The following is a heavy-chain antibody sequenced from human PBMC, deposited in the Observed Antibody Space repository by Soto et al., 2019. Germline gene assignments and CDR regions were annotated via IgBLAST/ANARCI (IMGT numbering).Heavy chain of an antibody. J-gene: IGHJ4*02. D-gene: IGHD3-22*01. CDR2: ISGSGGST. V-gene: IGHV3-23*01. CDR1: GFTFSSYA. CDR3: AKDQDYYDSGGYYLPPYYCDY. Sequence: EVQLLESGGGLVQPGGSLRLSCAASGFTFSSYAMSWVRQAPGKGLEWVSAISGSGGSTYYADSVKGRFTISRDNSKNTLYLQMNSLRAEDTAVYYCAKDQDYYDSGGYYLPPYYCDYWGQGTLVTVSS.